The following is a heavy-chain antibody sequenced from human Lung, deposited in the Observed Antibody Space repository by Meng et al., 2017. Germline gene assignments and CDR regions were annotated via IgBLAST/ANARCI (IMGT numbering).Heavy chain of an antibody. V-gene: IGHV4-61*02. CDR2: IYSRGST. CDR3: ARDLSDSTGYYPFQH. D-gene: IGHD3-22*01. Sequence: QVHRQGSGPGLLKPSQTLSLTCSVSGGSIRSDGYYWTWIRQPAGKGLEWIGRIYSRGSTNYNPFLKSRVTISLDASKNQFSLELSSVTATDTAVYYCARDLSDSTGYYPFQHWGQGTLVTVSS. CDR1: GGSIRSDGYY. J-gene: IGHJ1*01.